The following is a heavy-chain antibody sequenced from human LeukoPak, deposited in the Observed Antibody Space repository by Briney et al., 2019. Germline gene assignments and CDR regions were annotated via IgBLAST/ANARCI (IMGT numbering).Heavy chain of an antibody. D-gene: IGHD1-1*01. J-gene: IGHJ4*02. Sequence: PGRSLRLSCTTSGFSFGDYAMSWVRQAPGKGLEWVGFITSEAYGGSAEYGASVQGRFTISRDDSNGVGYLQMNSLRTEDTGVYYCTRDKERGTAWNWGQGTLVTVSS. V-gene: IGHV3-49*04. CDR1: GFSFGDYA. CDR2: ITSEAYGGSA. CDR3: TRDKERGTAWN.